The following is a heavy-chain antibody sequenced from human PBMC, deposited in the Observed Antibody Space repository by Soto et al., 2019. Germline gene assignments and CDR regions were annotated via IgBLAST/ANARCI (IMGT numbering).Heavy chain of an antibody. CDR1: AFTFSSYV. Sequence: EVQLLESGGGLVQPGGSLRLSCAASAFTFSSYVMSWVRQAPGKGLEWVSAISASGGSTYYADSVKGRFTISRDSSKNTLYLQMNSLRADDTAVYYCAKGSGNSVYNFDNWGQGTLVTVSS. CDR2: ISASGGST. CDR3: AKGSGNSVYNFDN. V-gene: IGHV3-23*01. J-gene: IGHJ4*02. D-gene: IGHD1-26*01.